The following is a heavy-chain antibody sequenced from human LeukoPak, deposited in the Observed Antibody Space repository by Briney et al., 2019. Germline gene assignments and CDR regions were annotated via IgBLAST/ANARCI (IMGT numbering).Heavy chain of an antibody. J-gene: IGHJ3*02. Sequence: GGSLRLSCAASGFTFSTYAVHWVRQAPGKGLEWVAVISSGGSDKYHAGSVKGRFTISRDNAKNSLYLQMNSLRAEDTAVYYCARATMTDAFDIWGQGTMVTVSS. CDR1: GFTFSTYA. CDR3: ARATMTDAFDI. CDR2: ISSGGSDK. V-gene: IGHV3-30*03. D-gene: IGHD3-22*01.